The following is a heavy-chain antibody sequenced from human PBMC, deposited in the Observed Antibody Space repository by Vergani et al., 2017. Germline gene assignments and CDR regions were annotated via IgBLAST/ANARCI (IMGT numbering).Heavy chain of an antibody. CDR1: GYTFTSYA. D-gene: IGHD2-2*01. J-gene: IGHJ3*02. CDR2: INAGNGNT. V-gene: IGHV1-3*01. CDR3: ASSIVVVPAATIPGAFDI. Sequence: QVQLVQSEAEVKKPGASVKVSCKASGYTFTSYAMHWVRQAPGQRLEWMGWINAGNGNTKYSQKFQGRVTITRDTSASTAYMELSSLRSEDTAVYYCASSIVVVPAATIPGAFDIWGQGTMVTVSS.